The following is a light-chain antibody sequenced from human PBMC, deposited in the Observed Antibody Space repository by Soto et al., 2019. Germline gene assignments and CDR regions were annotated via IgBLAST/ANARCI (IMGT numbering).Light chain of an antibody. CDR1: SSDVGRYDY. Sequence: QSALTQPASLSGSPGQSITISCTGTSSDVGRYDYISWYQQHPGKAPKLMIYDVTNRPSGIPNRFSGSKSGNTASLTISGLQAEDEADYYCSSFTDSSTPVVFGGGTKVTVL. J-gene: IGLJ2*01. CDR2: DVT. CDR3: SSFTDSSTPVV. V-gene: IGLV2-14*01.